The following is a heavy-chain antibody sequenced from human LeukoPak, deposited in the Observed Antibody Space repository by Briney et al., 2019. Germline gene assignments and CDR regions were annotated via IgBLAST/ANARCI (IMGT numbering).Heavy chain of an antibody. CDR3: AKRLGVVVPAAIRGRYYYYCMDV. D-gene: IGHD2-2*02. CDR2: ISGSGGST. J-gene: IGHJ6*03. V-gene: IGHV3-23*01. Sequence: PGGSLRLSCAASGFTFSSYAMSWVRQAPGKGLEWVSAISGSGGSTYYADSVKGRFTISRDNSKNTLYLQMNSLRAEDTAVYYCAKRLGVVVPAAIRGRYYYYCMDVWGKGTTVTVSS. CDR1: GFTFSSYA.